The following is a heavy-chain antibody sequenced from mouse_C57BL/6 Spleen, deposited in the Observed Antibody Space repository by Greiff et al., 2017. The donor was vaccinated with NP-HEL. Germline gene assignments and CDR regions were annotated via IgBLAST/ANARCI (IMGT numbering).Heavy chain of an antibody. J-gene: IGHJ1*03. V-gene: IGHV1-75*01. CDR1: GYTFTDYY. D-gene: IGHD1-1*01. CDR2: IFPGSGST. Sequence: QVQLQQSGPELVKPGASVKISCKASGYTFTDYYINWVKQRPGQGLEWIGWIFPGSGSTYYNEKFKGKATLTVDKSSSTAYMLLSSLTSEDSAVYFCALSLFITTVVANGYFDVWGTGTTVTVSS. CDR3: ALSLFITTVVANGYFDV.